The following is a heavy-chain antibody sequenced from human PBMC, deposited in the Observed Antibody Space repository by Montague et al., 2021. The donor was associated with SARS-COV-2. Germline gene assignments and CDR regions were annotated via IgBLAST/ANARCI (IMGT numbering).Heavy chain of an antibody. CDR1: GFTFSSYG. CDR3: ARDRRYYDILTGYLPGVRYYYYYYGMDV. Sequence: SLRLSCAASGFTFSSYGMHWVRQAPGKGLEWVAVIWYDGSNKYYADSVKGRFTISRDNSKNTLYLQMNSLRAEDTAVYYCARDRRYYDILTGYLPGVRYYYYYYGMDVWGQGTTVTVSS. J-gene: IGHJ6*02. CDR2: IWYDGSNK. V-gene: IGHV3-33*08. D-gene: IGHD3-9*01.